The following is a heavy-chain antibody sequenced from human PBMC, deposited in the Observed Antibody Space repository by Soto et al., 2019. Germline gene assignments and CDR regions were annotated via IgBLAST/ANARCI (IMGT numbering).Heavy chain of an antibody. CDR1: GGTFSSYA. V-gene: IGHV1-69*13. Sequence: GASVKVSCKASGGTFSSYAISWVRQAPGQGLEWMGGIIPIFGTANYAQKFQGRVTITADESTSTAYMELSSLRSEDTAVYYCAREGRSGGYWWFDPWGQGTLVTVSS. CDR2: IIPIFGTA. J-gene: IGHJ5*02. D-gene: IGHD3-22*01. CDR3: AREGRSGGYWWFDP.